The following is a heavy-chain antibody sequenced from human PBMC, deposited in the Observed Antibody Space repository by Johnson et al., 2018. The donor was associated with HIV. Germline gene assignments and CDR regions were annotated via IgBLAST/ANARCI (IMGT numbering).Heavy chain of an antibody. CDR1: GFSVSSNY. CDR3: AREGGALDAFDI. D-gene: IGHD1-26*01. Sequence: QVQLVESGGGLVQPGGSLRLSCSASGFSVSSNYMHWVRQAPGKGLAWVEVITYDGRNKYYADSVKGRFTISRDNSKNTLYLQMNSLRAEDTAVYYCAREGGALDAFDIWGQGTMVTVSS. J-gene: IGHJ3*02. V-gene: IGHV3-30-3*01. CDR2: ITYDGRNK.